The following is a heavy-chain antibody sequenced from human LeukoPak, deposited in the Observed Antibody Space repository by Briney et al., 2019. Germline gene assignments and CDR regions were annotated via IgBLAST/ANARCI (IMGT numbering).Heavy chain of an antibody. D-gene: IGHD3-9*01. CDR1: GFTFSSYS. CDR3: ARVLRYFDWLSTPPDY. Sequence: SGGSLRLSCAPSGFTFSSYSMNWVRQAPGKGLEWVSSISSSSSYIYYADSVKGRFTISRDNAKNSLYLQMNSLRAEDTAVYYCARVLRYFDWLSTPPDYWGQGTLVTVSS. V-gene: IGHV3-21*01. CDR2: ISSSSSYI. J-gene: IGHJ4*02.